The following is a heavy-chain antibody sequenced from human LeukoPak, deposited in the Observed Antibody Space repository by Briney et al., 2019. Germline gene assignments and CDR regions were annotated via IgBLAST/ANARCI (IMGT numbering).Heavy chain of an antibody. CDR1: GGSLTSTSYY. V-gene: IGHV4-39*07. CDR2: LYYSGGT. CDR3: ARGSSGWLRFDY. D-gene: IGHD6-19*01. J-gene: IGHJ4*02. Sequence: SETLSLTCTVTGGSLTSTSYYWGWIRQPPGKGLEWIGSLYYSGGTYYNPSLKSRITISLDTSKNQFSLKLSSVTAADTAVYYCARGSSGWLRFDYWGQGTLVTVSS.